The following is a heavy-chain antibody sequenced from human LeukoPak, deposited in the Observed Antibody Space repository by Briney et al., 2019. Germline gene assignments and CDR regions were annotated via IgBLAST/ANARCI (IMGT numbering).Heavy chain of an antibody. CDR3: ARDISKYQLLTT. D-gene: IGHD2-2*01. CDR2: INPNSGGT. J-gene: IGHJ5*02. CDR1: GYTFTGYY. V-gene: IGHV1-2*02. Sequence: ASVKVSCKASGYTFTGYYMHWVRQAPGQGLEWMGWINPNSGGTNYAQKFQGRVTMTRDTSISTAYTELSRLRSDDTAVYYCARDISKYQLLTTWGQGTLVTVSS.